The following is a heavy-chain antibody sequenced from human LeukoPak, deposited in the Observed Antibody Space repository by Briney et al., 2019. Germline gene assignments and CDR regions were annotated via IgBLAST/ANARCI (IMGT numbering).Heavy chain of an antibody. CDR3: AVEGGSYDADY. CDR1: GGTFSSYT. Sequence: SVKVSSKASGGTFSSYTISSVPQAPGQRVEWMGENIPIVDTANYAHTFQGSVTITTDASTSTAYMELSRLRSEDTAVYYCAVEGGSYDADYCGQGNLITVSA. CDR2: NIPIVDTA. D-gene: IGHD1-26*01. J-gene: IGHJ4*02. V-gene: IGHV1-69*16.